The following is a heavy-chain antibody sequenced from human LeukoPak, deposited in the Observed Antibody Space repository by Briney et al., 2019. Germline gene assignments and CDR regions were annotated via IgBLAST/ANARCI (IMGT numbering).Heavy chain of an antibody. CDR1: GFTFSSYS. Sequence: KSGGSLRLSCAASGFTFSSYSMNWVRQAPGKGLEWVSSISSSSSYIYYADSVKGRFTISRDNAKNSLYLQMNSLRAEDTAVYYCAREEGYCSGGSCYGAFDIWGQGTMVTVSS. V-gene: IGHV3-21*01. CDR3: AREEGYCSGGSCYGAFDI. D-gene: IGHD2-15*01. J-gene: IGHJ3*02. CDR2: ISSSSSYI.